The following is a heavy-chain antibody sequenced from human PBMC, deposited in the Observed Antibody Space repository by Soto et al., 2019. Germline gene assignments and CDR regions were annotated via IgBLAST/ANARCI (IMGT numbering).Heavy chain of an antibody. CDR1: GFTFSNYG. CDR3: ASDELQLDLRPSYGKDV. D-gene: IGHD1-1*01. CDR2: IWYDGGSK. V-gene: IGHV3-33*01. J-gene: IGHJ6*02. Sequence: MQLVESGGGVVQPGKSLRLSCIASGFTFSNYGMHWVRQAPGKGLEWVAVIWYDGGSKFYADSVKGRFTISRDNSKNTLYLRMPSLEADDSALYYCASDELQLDLRPSYGKDVWGQGTTVIVSS.